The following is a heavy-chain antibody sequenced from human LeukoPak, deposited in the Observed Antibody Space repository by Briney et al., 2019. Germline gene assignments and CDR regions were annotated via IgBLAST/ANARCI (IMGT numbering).Heavy chain of an antibody. V-gene: IGHV3-30-3*01. Sequence: GGSLRLSCAASGFTFSSYAMHWVRQAPGKGLEWVAVISYDGSNKYYADSVKGRFTISRDNSKNTLYLQMNSLRAEDTAVYYCARQGGFRIAALAQYYFDYWGQGTLVTVSS. CDR1: GFTFSSYA. J-gene: IGHJ4*02. CDR2: ISYDGSNK. CDR3: ARQGGFRIAALAQYYFDY. D-gene: IGHD6-6*01.